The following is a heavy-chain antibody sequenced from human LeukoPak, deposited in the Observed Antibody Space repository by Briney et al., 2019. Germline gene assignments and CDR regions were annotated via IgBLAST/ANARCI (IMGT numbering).Heavy chain of an antibody. D-gene: IGHD3-9*01. CDR3: ARGIRYFDWLPHS. V-gene: IGHV3-30*03. J-gene: IGHJ4*02. CDR1: GFTFRTYG. Sequence: GGSLRLSCAASGFTFRTYGMNWVRQAPGKGLEWVAVISYDGRNKNYADSVKGRFTISRDNSKNTLYLQMNSLRAEDTAVYYCARGIRYFDWLPHSWGQGTLVTVSS. CDR2: ISYDGRNK.